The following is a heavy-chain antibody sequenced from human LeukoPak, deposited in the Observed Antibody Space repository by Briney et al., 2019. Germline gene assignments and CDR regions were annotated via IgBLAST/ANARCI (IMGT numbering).Heavy chain of an antibody. Sequence: GGSLRLSCAASGFTFDNYGMSWVRQAPGKGLEWVSGINWNGGSTGYADSVKGRFTISRDNAKNSLYLQMNSLRAEDTALYYCARSVHDIVAVPAGTGAFDIWGQGTMVTVSS. D-gene: IGHD2-2*01. CDR2: INWNGGST. CDR3: ARSVHDIVAVPAGTGAFDI. V-gene: IGHV3-20*04. CDR1: GFTFDNYG. J-gene: IGHJ3*02.